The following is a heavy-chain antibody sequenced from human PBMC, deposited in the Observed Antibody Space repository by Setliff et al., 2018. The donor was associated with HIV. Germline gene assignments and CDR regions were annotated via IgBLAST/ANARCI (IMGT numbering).Heavy chain of an antibody. CDR1: GGSFSSDSYY. V-gene: IGHV4-39*01. D-gene: IGHD3-22*01. J-gene: IGHJ4*02. CDR2: IYWSGLT. CDR3: ASLPPLYDSSGYYFDY. Sequence: SETLSLTCSVSGGSFSSDSYYWGWIRQFPGKGLEWIGSIYWSGLTFYNPSLKSRVTISVDTSKNQFSLRLSSVAAGDTAVYYCASLPPLYDSSGYYFDYWGQGTLVTVSS.